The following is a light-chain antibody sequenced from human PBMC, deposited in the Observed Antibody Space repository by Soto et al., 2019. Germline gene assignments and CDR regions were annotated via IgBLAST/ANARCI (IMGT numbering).Light chain of an antibody. CDR3: QQTDSTPWT. Sequence: DIQMTQSPSSLSASLGDRVTITCRASQSISTFLNWYQQKPGEAPKILIYTASSLQSGVPSRVRGSGSGTDFTLTISSLQPEDVATYHCQQTDSTPWTFGQGTTVEIK. CDR2: TAS. CDR1: QSISTF. J-gene: IGKJ1*01. V-gene: IGKV1-39*01.